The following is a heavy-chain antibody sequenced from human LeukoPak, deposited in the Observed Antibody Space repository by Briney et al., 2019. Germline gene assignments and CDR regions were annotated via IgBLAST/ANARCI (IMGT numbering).Heavy chain of an antibody. V-gene: IGHV5-51*01. J-gene: IGHJ5*02. CDR2: IYPGDSET. D-gene: IGHD1-1*01. CDR3: ARQPEGTWFDP. CDR1: GYSFTNYW. Sequence: GESLKISCKGSGYSFTNYWIGWVRQMPGKGLEWMGIIYPGDSETRYSPSFQGQVTISADKSINAAYLQWSGLKASDTAMYYCARQPEGTWFDPWGQGTLVTVSS.